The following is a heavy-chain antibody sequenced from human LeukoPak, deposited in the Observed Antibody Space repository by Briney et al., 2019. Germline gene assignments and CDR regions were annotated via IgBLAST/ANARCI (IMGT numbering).Heavy chain of an antibody. CDR2: ISSSSSTI. V-gene: IGHV3-48*01. CDR1: GFTFSSYW. J-gene: IGHJ6*03. D-gene: IGHD1-26*01. CDR3: ARAQWELLRSHYYYYMDV. Sequence: GGSLRLSCAASGFTFSSYWMSWVRQAPGKGLEWVSYISSSSSTIYYADSVKGRFTISRDNAKNSLYLQMNSLRAEDTAVYYCARAQWELLRSHYYYYMDVWGKGTTVTVSS.